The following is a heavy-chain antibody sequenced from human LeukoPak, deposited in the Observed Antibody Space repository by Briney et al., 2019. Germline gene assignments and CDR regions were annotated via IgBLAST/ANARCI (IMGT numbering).Heavy chain of an antibody. V-gene: IGHV4-34*01. D-gene: IGHD4-17*01. CDR1: GGSFSGYY. J-gene: IGHJ5*02. CDR2: INHSGST. CDR3: ARVSDYGDYGGWFDP. Sequence: SGTLSLTCAVYGGSFSGYYWSWIRQPPGKGLEWIGEINHSGSTNYNPSLKSRVTISVDTSKNQFSLKLSSVTAADTAVYYCARVSDYGDYGGWFDPWGQGTLVTVSS.